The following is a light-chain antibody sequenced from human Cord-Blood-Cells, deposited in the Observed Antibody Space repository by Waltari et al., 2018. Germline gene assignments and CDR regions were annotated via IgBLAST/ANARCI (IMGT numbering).Light chain of an antibody. CDR3: QQSYSTPPT. Sequence: DIQMTQSSSYLSASVGDRVNITCRASQSISSYLNWYQQKPGKAPKLLNYAASSLQSGVPSRCSSSGCATDFTLTISSLQPYDFATYYCQQSYSTPPTFGGGTKVEIK. J-gene: IGKJ4*01. CDR1: QSISSY. CDR2: AAS. V-gene: IGKV1-39*01.